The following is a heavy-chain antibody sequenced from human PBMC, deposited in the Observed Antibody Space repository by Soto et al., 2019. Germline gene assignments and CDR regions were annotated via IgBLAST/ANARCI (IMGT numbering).Heavy chain of an antibody. D-gene: IGHD2-2*01. J-gene: IGHJ6*03. CDR2: MNPNSGNT. CDR3: ARGYCSSTSCKLDSYYYYMDV. V-gene: IGHV1-8*01. Sequence: ASVKVSCKASGYTFTSYDINWVRQATGQGLEWMGWMNPNSGNTGYAQKFQGRVTMTRNTSISTAYMELSSLRSEDTAVYYCARGYCSSTSCKLDSYYYYMDVWGKGTTVTVSS. CDR1: GYTFTSYD.